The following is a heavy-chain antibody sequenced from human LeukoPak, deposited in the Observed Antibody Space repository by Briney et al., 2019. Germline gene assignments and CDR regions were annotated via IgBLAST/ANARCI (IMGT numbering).Heavy chain of an antibody. Sequence: SETLSLTCTVSGGSISSSSYYWGWIRQPPGEGLEWIGNIYYSGSTYYNPSLKSRVTISVDTSKNQFSLKLSSVTAADTAVYYCARVPRISGSYYPMDVWGKGTTVTISS. V-gene: IGHV4-39*07. CDR1: GGSISSSSYY. D-gene: IGHD1-26*01. J-gene: IGHJ6*04. CDR3: ARVPRISGSYYPMDV. CDR2: IYYSGST.